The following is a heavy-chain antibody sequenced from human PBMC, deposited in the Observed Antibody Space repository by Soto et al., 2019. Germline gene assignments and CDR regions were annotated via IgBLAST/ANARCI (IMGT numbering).Heavy chain of an antibody. Sequence: EVPLLESGGGLVQPGGSLRLSCAASGFTFSSYAMGWVRQAPGKGLEWVSGIGGSGGSTYYADSVKGRFTIASDNCKNALYLQMISLRAEDADVYDFANDHGITICDDWGQGALIPVSS. D-gene: IGHD3-10*01. V-gene: IGHV3-23*01. CDR1: GFTFSSYA. CDR3: ANDHGITICDD. CDR2: IGGSGGST. J-gene: IGHJ4*02.